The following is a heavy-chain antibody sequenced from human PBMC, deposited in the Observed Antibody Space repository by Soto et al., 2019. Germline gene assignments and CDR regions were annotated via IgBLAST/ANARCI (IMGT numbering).Heavy chain of an antibody. CDR1: GGTFSSYA. D-gene: IGHD5-12*01. V-gene: IGHV1-69*01. J-gene: IGHJ3*02. CDR3: ASGMATIRKDAFDI. CDR2: IIPIFGTA. Sequence: QVQLVQSGAEVKKPGSSVKVSCKASGGTFSSYAISWVRQAPGQGLEWMGGIIPIFGTANYAQKFQGRVTLTADESTSPAYMELSSLRSEDTAVYYCASGMATIRKDAFDIWGQGTMVTVSS.